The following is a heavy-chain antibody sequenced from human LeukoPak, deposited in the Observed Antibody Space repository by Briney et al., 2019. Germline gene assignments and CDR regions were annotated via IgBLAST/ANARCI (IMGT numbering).Heavy chain of an antibody. Sequence: SETLSLTCSVSADSISGSSYYWGWIRQPPGKGLEWIGGISYSGTTKKNPSLESRITMSVDTSKNQFSLNLNSVTAADTAMYYCARQRTVVTPEFFDFWGQGTLVIVSS. CDR3: ARQRTVVTPEFFDF. CDR1: ADSISGSSYY. V-gene: IGHV4-39*01. J-gene: IGHJ4*02. D-gene: IGHD4-23*01. CDR2: ISYSGTT.